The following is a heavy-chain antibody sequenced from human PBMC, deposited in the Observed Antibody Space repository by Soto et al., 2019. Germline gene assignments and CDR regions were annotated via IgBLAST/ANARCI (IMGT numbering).Heavy chain of an antibody. V-gene: IGHV3-7*02. D-gene: IGHD2-15*01. CDR3: ASNKYGGKYY. CDR2: IKQDGSEK. CDR1: GITLSSSW. Sequence: GGSLRLSCAASGITLSSSWTTWVRQAPGKGLEWVANIKQDGSEKQYVDSVKGRFTVSRDNAKNSLFLQMDSLSAEDTAVYYCASNKYGGKYYWGQGTLVTVSS. J-gene: IGHJ4*02.